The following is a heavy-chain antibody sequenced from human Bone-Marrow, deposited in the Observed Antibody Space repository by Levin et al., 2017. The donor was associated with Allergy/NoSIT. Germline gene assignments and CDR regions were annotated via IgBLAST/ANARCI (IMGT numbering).Heavy chain of an antibody. CDR2: ISYDGNNI. D-gene: IGHD5-24*01. CDR1: GFSFSRHS. CDR3: ASYLGGEMAGTLLTG. Sequence: RGESLKISCAASGFSFSRHSMHWVRQAPGKGLQWVAVISYDGNNIHYADSVKGRFTISRDNFKNTLYLRMNSLRPDDTAVYFCASYLGGEMAGTLLTGWGQGTLVIVSS. J-gene: IGHJ4*02. V-gene: IGHV3-30-3*01.